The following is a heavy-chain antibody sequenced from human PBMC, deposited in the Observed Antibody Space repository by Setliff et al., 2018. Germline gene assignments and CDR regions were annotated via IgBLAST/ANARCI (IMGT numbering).Heavy chain of an antibody. CDR1: GASINSGTYY. D-gene: IGHD1-26*01. Sequence: SETLSLTCTVSGASINSGTYYWAWIRQPPGKGLEWIWRIHYSGTTYYNASLKSRVTMSVDTSKNQFSLNLSSVTAADTAVYYCARTGTYRYFDYWGQGALVTVSS. V-gene: IGHV4-39*01. CDR3: ARTGTYRYFDY. CDR2: IHYSGTT. J-gene: IGHJ4*02.